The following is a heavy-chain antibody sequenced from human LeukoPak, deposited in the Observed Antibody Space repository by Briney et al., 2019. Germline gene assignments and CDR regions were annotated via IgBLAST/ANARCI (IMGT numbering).Heavy chain of an antibody. CDR1: GGSISSSSYY. V-gene: IGHV4-39*07. CDR3: AVTPKMVYAIGAAAGPFDY. J-gene: IGHJ4*02. Sequence: SETLSLTCTVSGGSISSSSYYWGWIRQAPGKGLEWIGSFEYGGSTYYNPSLKSRVTISVDTSKNQFSLKLSSVTAADTAVYYCAVTPKMVYAIGAAAGPFDYWGQGTLVTVSS. CDR2: FEYGGST. D-gene: IGHD2-8*01.